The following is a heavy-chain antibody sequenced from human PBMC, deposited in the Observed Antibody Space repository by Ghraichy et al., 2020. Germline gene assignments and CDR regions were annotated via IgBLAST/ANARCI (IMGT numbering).Heavy chain of an antibody. CDR2: INYSGTT. CDR1: GGSFSGFY. V-gene: IGHV4-34*01. D-gene: IGHD2-15*01. CDR3: ARGTTICSDGNCYENFDL. J-gene: IGHJ2*01. Sequence: SETLSLTCAVYGGSFSGFYWSWIRQPPGKGLEWIGGINYSGTTNCNPSLESRVSISVDTSKNQFSLKLSSVTAADTAVHYCARGTTICSDGNCYENFDLWGRGTLVTVSS.